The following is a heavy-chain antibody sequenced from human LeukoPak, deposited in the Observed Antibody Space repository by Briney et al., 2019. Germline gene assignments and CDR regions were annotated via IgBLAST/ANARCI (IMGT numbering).Heavy chain of an antibody. V-gene: IGHV1-69*04. J-gene: IGHJ3*02. CDR1: GGTLSTSA. Sequence: GASVTVSCKAYGGTLSTSAISWVRQAPGQGLEWVGRIIPLLRIEDYAQKFQGRVTITADKSTGTANMELSSLRSEDTAVYYCARDRGSGAQTVEVTPREPFDIWGQGTLVTVSS. CDR2: IIPLLRIE. CDR3: ARDRGSGAQTVEVTPREPFDI. D-gene: IGHD4-23*01.